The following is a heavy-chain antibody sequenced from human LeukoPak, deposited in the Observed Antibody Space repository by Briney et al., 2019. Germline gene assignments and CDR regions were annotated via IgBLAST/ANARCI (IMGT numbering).Heavy chain of an antibody. J-gene: IGHJ6*02. CDR1: GGSFSGYY. D-gene: IGHD2-2*01. V-gene: IGHV4-34*01. Sequence: SETLSLTCADYGGSFSGYYWSWIRQPPGKGLEWIGEINHSGSTNYNPSLKSRVTISVDTSKNQFSLKLSSVTAADTAVYYCARGRRDIVVVPAAIRFYYYNGMDVWGQGTTVTVSS. CDR2: INHSGST. CDR3: ARGRRDIVVVPAAIRFYYYNGMDV.